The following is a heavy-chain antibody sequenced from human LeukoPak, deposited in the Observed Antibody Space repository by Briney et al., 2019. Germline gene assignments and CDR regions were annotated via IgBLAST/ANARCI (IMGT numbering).Heavy chain of an antibody. V-gene: IGHV3-30-3*02. CDR3: AKSRAADYDYYYYMDV. D-gene: IGHD6-13*01. Sequence: GGSLRLSCAASGFTFSSYAMHWVRQAPGKGLEWVAIISYDGSNKYYADSVKGRFTISRDNSKNTLYLQMNSLRAEDTAVYYCAKSRAADYDYYYYMDVWGKGTTVTVSS. J-gene: IGHJ6*03. CDR1: GFTFSSYA. CDR2: ISYDGSNK.